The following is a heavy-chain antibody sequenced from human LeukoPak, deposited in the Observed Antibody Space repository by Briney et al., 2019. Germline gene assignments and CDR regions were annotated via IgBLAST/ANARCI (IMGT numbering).Heavy chain of an antibody. CDR1: GFTFSSYA. D-gene: IGHD3-10*01. CDR3: ARVPRYYYGSWMDV. J-gene: IGHJ6*02. Sequence: GSLRLSCAASGFTFSSYAMHWVRQAPGKGLEWVAVISYDGSNKYYADSVKGRFTISRDNSKNTLYLQMNSLRAEDTAVYYCARVPRYYYGSWMDVWGQGTTVTVSS. CDR2: ISYDGSNK. V-gene: IGHV3-30*14.